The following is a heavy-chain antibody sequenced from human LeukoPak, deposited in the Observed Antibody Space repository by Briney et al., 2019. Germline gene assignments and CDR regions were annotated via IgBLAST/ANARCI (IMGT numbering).Heavy chain of an antibody. D-gene: IGHD3-10*01. CDR2: IKPDGSDK. J-gene: IGHJ4*02. CDR3: ARGGHRQKEF. Sequence: GGSLRLSCEASGFTFRSYWMTWVRQSPGEGLEWVAIIKPDGSDKFHVDSVKGRFTISRDNAKNSLYLQMSNLRAEDTAVYYCARGGHRQKEFWGQGTLVTVSS. V-gene: IGHV3-7*01. CDR1: GFTFRSYW.